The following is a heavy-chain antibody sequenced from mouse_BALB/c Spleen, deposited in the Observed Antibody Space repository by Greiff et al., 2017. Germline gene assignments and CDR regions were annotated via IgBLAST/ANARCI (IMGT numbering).Heavy chain of an antibody. CDR1: GFNIKDYY. CDR3: KCLYGSSYGFAY. J-gene: IGHJ3*01. V-gene: IGHV14-4*02. D-gene: IGHD1-1*01. Sequence: VQLKESGAELVRSGASVKLSCTASGFNIKDYYMHWVKQRPEQGLEWIGWIDPENGDTEYAPKFQGKATMTADTSSNTAYLQLSSLTSEDTAVYYCKCLYGSSYGFAYWGQGTLVTVSA. CDR2: IDPENGDT.